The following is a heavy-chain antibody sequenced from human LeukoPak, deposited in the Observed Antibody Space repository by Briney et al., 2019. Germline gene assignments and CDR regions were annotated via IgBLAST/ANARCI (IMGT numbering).Heavy chain of an antibody. D-gene: IGHD2-21*02. CDR3: ARRVTCGGDCYSGIDY. Sequence: PGGSLRLSCAASGFTFDDYGMSWVRQAPGKGLEWVSGINWNGGSTGYADSVKGRFTISRDNAKNSLYLQMNSLRAEDTALYYCARRVTCGGDCYSGIDYWGQGTLVTVSS. CDR2: INWNGGST. J-gene: IGHJ4*02. CDR1: GFTFDDYG. V-gene: IGHV3-20*04.